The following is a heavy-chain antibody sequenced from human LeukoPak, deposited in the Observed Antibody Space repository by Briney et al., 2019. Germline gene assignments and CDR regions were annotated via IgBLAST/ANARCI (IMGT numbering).Heavy chain of an antibody. CDR1: GGSISSSSYY. J-gene: IGHJ5*02. CDR3: ARASSYIVVVPAAPTSGFDP. D-gene: IGHD2-2*01. Sequence: SETLSLTCTVSGGSISSSSYYWGWIRQPPGKGLEWNGSIYYSGSTYYNPSLKSRVTISVDTSKNQFSLKLSSVTAADTAVYYCARASSYIVVVPAAPTSGFDPWGQGTLVTVSS. CDR2: IYYSGST. V-gene: IGHV4-39*07.